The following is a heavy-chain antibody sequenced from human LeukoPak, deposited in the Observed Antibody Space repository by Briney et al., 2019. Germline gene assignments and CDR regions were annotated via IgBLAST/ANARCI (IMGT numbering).Heavy chain of an antibody. D-gene: IGHD2-15*01. CDR1: GGSFSGYY. CDR2: INHSGST. V-gene: IGHV4-34*01. CDR3: ARGEVEVLFDY. J-gene: IGHJ4*02. Sequence: SETLSLTCAAYGGSFSGYYWSWIRQPPGKGLEWIGEINHSGSTNYNPSLKSRVTISVDTSKNPFSLKLSSVTAADTAVYYCARGEVEVLFDYWGEGALVTVSS.